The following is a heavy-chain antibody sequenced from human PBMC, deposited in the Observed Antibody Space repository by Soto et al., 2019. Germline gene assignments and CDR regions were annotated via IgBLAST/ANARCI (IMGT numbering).Heavy chain of an antibody. V-gene: IGHV3-21*01. CDR1: GFTFSSYS. CDR3: ARSDGSRWSPFDF. D-gene: IGHD6-13*01. J-gene: IGHJ4*02. CDR2: VSPIGDYV. Sequence: VQVEESGGGLVNPGGSLRLSCAASGFTFSSYSINWVRQAPGKGLEWVSSVSPIGDYVYFADSVQGRFTVSRDNAKNSLYLYMNSLRPEDTAVYNFARSDGSRWSPFDFWGQGTLVTVSS.